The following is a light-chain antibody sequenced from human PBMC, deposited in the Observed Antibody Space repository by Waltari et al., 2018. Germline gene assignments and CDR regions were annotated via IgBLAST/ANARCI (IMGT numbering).Light chain of an antibody. CDR2: GAS. CDR1: QSISSN. Sequence: EIVMTQSPATLSVSPGERATLSCRASQSISSNLAWYKHKPGQPPRLLVYGASTRATGFPARFSGSGSGTEFTLTISSLQSEDFAVYYCQQYSEWPYTFGQGTKLEIK. J-gene: IGKJ2*01. V-gene: IGKV3-15*01. CDR3: QQYSEWPYT.